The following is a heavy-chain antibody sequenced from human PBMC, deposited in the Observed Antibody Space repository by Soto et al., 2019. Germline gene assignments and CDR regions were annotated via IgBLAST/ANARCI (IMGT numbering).Heavy chain of an antibody. CDR3: ARARLGYCSGGSCFDFDY. V-gene: IGHV4-31*03. CDR1: GGSISSGGYY. J-gene: IGHJ4*02. Sequence: QVQLQESGPGLVKPSQTLSLTCTVSGGSISSGGYYWSWIRQHPWKGLEWIGYIYYSGSTYYNPSLKSRVTISVDTSKKQFSLKLSSVTAADTAVYYCARARLGYCSGGSCFDFDYWGQGTLVTVSS. D-gene: IGHD2-15*01. CDR2: IYYSGST.